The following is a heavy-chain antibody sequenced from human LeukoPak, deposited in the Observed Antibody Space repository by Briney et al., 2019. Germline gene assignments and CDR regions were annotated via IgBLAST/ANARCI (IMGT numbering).Heavy chain of an antibody. CDR1: GLSLTNYA. CDR3: ARDGSWGWAQYDH. CDR2: ITDNGYER. J-gene: IGHJ4*02. V-gene: IGHV3-23*01. D-gene: IGHD5-24*01. Sequence: PGGSLRLSCAVSGLSLTNYAMGWVRQAPGKGLEWVAGITDNGYERNYADSVKGRFTISRDTSKSTLDLQMNSLRVEDTAVYYCARDGSWGWAQYDHWGQGILVTVSS.